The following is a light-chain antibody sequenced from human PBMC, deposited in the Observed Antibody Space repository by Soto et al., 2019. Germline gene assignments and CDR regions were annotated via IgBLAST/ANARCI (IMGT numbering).Light chain of an antibody. Sequence: QSALTQPASVSGSPGQSISISCTGTNSDIGTHNSVSWYRQHPGKAPKLIIYEVSKRPSGISNRFSGSKSANTASLTISGLQADDEADYFCASNTSTWVFGGGTKLTVL. CDR3: ASNTSTWV. V-gene: IGLV2-14*03. CDR2: EVS. CDR1: NSDIGTHNS. J-gene: IGLJ3*02.